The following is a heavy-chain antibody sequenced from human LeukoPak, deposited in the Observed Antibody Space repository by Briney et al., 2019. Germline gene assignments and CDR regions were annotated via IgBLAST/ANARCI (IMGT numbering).Heavy chain of an antibody. V-gene: IGHV3-7*01. CDR3: ARDPGIVVVPAAIGGYYYYGMDV. J-gene: IGHJ6*02. CDR1: GFTFSSYG. CDR2: IKQDGSEK. Sequence: GGSLRLSCAASGFTFSSYGMSWVRQAPGKGLEWVANIKQDGSEKYYVDSVKGRFTISRDKAKNSLYLQMNSLRAEDTAVYYCARDPGIVVVPAAIGGYYYYGMDVWGQGTTVTVSS. D-gene: IGHD2-2*02.